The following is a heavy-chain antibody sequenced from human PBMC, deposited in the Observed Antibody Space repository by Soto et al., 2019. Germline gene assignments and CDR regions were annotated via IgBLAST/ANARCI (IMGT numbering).Heavy chain of an antibody. CDR3: AKANRYYDSSGYYNYYYYGMDV. CDR2: ISGSGGST. D-gene: IGHD3-22*01. CDR1: GFTFSSYA. V-gene: IGHV3-23*01. Sequence: EVQLLESGGGWVQPGGSLRLSCAASGFTFSSYAMSWVRQAPGKGLEWVSAISGSGGSTYYADSVKGRFTISRDNSKNTLYLQMNSLRAEDTAVYYCAKANRYYDSSGYYNYYYYGMDVW. J-gene: IGHJ6*01.